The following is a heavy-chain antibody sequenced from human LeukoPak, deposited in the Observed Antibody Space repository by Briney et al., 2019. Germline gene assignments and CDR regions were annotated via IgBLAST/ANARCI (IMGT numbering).Heavy chain of an antibody. J-gene: IGHJ3*02. CDR3: ARKRITMIVVGFDI. CDR1: GYTFTGYY. V-gene: IGHV1-2*02. Sequence: GASVKVSCKASGYTFTGYYMHWVRQAPGQGLEWMGWINPNSGGTNYAQKFQGRVTMTRDTSISTAYMELRSLRSDDTAVYYCARKRITMIVVGFDIWGQGTMVTVSS. D-gene: IGHD3-22*01. CDR2: INPNSGGT.